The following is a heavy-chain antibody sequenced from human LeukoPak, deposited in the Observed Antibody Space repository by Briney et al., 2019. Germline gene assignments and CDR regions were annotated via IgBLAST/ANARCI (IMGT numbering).Heavy chain of an antibody. D-gene: IGHD3-10*01. CDR1: DASISGYY. V-gene: IGHV4-59*01. J-gene: IGHJ4*02. Sequence: SETLSLTCTVSDASISGYYWTWIRQPPGKGLEWIGYIFYSGSSNYNPSLESRVTISIDTSKNQFSMKLRSVTAADTAVYYCASTVSGFGELNYWGQGTLVTVSS. CDR2: IFYSGSS. CDR3: ASTVSGFGELNY.